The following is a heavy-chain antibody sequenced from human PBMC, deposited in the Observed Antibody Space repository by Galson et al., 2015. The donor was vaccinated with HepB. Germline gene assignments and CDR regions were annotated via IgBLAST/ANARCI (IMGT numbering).Heavy chain of an antibody. Sequence: SLRLSCAASGFFLSSCAMHWVRQAPGKGLEWVTVTSYDGADKFYADSVKGRFTISRDNSKNTVYLQMNSLRREDTAVYYCARDRGHHEDLAPIDFWGQGPLVTVSS. CDR3: ARDRGHHEDLAPIDF. D-gene: IGHD1-14*01. J-gene: IGHJ4*02. V-gene: IGHV3-30-3*01. CDR1: GFFLSSCA. CDR2: TSYDGADK.